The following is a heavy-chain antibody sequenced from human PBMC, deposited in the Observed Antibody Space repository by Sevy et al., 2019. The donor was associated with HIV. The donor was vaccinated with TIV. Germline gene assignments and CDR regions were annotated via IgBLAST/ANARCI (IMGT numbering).Heavy chain of an antibody. V-gene: IGHV3-23*01. CDR3: AKWGTSTVITHFDY. CDR1: GFTFSSHA. J-gene: IGHJ4*02. Sequence: GGSLRLSCAASGFTFSSHAMSWVRQAPGKGLEWVSVIVGSGDSTYYAESVKGRFTISRDNSKNTLYLQVNSLRAEDTAVYYCAKWGTSTVITHFDYWGQGTLVTVSS. D-gene: IGHD4-17*01. CDR2: IVGSGDST.